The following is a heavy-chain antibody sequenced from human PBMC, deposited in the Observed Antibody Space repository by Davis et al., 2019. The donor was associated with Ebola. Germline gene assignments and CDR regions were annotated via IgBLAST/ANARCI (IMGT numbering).Heavy chain of an antibody. D-gene: IGHD4-17*01. J-gene: IGHJ4*02. CDR2: IIPILGIA. CDR1: GGTFSSYA. Sequence: SVKVSCKASGGTFSSYAISWVRQAPGQGLEWMGRIIPILGIANYAQKFQGRVTITADESTSTAYMELSSLRSEDTAVYYCARGGALYGDYVHDYWGQGTLVTVSS. CDR3: ARGGALYGDYVHDY. V-gene: IGHV1-69*04.